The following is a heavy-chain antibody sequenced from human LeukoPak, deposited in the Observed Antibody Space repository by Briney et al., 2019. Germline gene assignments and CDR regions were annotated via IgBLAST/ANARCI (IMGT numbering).Heavy chain of an antibody. V-gene: IGHV1-69*05. D-gene: IGHD6-13*01. CDR1: GGTFSSYA. CDR2: IIPIFGTA. CDR3: ARNEASGLDY. Sequence: ASVKVSCKASGGTFSSYAISWVRQAPGQGLEWMGGIIPIFGTANYAQKFQGRVTMTRDMSTGTVYMELSSLRSEDTAVYYCARNEASGLDYWGQGTLVTVSS. J-gene: IGHJ4*02.